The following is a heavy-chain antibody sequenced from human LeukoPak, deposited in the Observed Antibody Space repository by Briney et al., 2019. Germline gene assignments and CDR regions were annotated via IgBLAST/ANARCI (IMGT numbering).Heavy chain of an antibody. CDR1: GYTFTSYG. CDR3: ARDHCSGGSCYPQDWFDP. Sequence: ASVKVSCKASGYTFTSYGISWVRQAPGQGPEWMGWISAYNGNTNYAQKLQGRVTMTTDTSTSTAYMELRGLRSDDTAVYYCARDHCSGGSCYPQDWFDPWGQGTLVTVSS. CDR2: ISAYNGNT. J-gene: IGHJ5*02. D-gene: IGHD2-15*01. V-gene: IGHV1-18*01.